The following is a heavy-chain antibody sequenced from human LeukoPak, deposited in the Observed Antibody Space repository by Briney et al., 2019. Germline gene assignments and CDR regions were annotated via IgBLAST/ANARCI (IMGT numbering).Heavy chain of an antibody. D-gene: IGHD3-16*02. CDR2: INPSGSST. Sequence: ASVKVSCKASGYSFTSHYVHWVRQAPGQGLEWMGLINPSGSSTLYAQKFQGRVTMTRDMSTTTDYMELSSPRSEDTAVYYCARDNSVGDIAWWFDPWGQGTLVTVSS. CDR3: ARDNSVGDIAWWFDP. CDR1: GYSFTSHY. V-gene: IGHV1-46*01. J-gene: IGHJ5*02.